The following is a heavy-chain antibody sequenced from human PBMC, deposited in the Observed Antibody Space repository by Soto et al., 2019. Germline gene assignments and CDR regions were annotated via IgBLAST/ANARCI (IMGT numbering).Heavy chain of an antibody. D-gene: IGHD6-6*01. Sequence: PGGSLRLSCAASGFTFSSYAMSWVRQSPGKGLEWVSAISGSGGSTYYADSVKGRFTISRDNSKNTLYLQMNSLRAEDTAVYYCAKCRVIAARPGWFDPWGQGTLVTVSS. CDR3: AKCRVIAARPGWFDP. V-gene: IGHV3-23*01. CDR1: GFTFSSYA. CDR2: ISGSGGST. J-gene: IGHJ5*02.